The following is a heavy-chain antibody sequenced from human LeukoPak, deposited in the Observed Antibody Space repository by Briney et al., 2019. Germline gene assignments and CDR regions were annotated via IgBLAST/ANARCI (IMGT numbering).Heavy chain of an antibody. CDR3: ATRSYDSSGERDFDI. D-gene: IGHD3-22*01. V-gene: IGHV4-59*01. CDR1: GGSISSYY. J-gene: IGHJ3*02. Sequence: PSETLSPTCTVSGGSISSYYWSWIRQPPGKGLEWIGYIYYSGSTNYNPSLKSRVTISVDTSKNQFSLKLSSVTAADTAVYYCATRSYDSSGERDFDIWGQGTMVTVSS. CDR2: IYYSGST.